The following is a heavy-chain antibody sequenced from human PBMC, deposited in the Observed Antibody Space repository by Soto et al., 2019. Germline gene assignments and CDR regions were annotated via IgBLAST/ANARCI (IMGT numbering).Heavy chain of an antibody. CDR2: ISYDGSNK. CDR3: ARVPNSGRYYYYYYGMDV. V-gene: IGHV3-30-3*01. D-gene: IGHD6-19*01. CDR1: GFTFSSYA. Sequence: GGSLRLSCAASGFTFSSYAMHWVRQAPGKGLEWVAVISYDGSNKYYADSVKGRFTISRDNSKNTLYLQMNSLRAEDTAVYYCARVPNSGRYYYYYYGMDVWGQGTTVTVYS. J-gene: IGHJ6*02.